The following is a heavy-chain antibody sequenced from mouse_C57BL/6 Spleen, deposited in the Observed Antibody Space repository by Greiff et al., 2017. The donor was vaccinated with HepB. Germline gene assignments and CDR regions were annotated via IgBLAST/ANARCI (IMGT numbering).Heavy chain of an antibody. Sequence: EVKLVESGGGLVQPKGSLKLSCAASGFTFNTYAMHWVRQAPGKGLEWVARIRSKSSNDATYYADSVKDRFTISRDDSQSMIYLQMNNLKTEDTAMYYYVGVLYYYGSSYDAMDYWGQGTSVTVSS. CDR1: GFTFNTYA. D-gene: IGHD1-1*01. V-gene: IGHV10-3*01. J-gene: IGHJ4*01. CDR2: IRSKSSNDAT. CDR3: VGVLYYYGSSYDAMDY.